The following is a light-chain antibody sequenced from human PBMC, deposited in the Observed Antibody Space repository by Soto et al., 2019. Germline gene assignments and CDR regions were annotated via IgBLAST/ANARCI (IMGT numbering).Light chain of an antibody. J-gene: IGKJ1*01. CDR1: QSVSSY. V-gene: IGKV3-11*01. CDR2: DAS. Sequence: TLSLSPGERATLSCRASQSVSSYLAWYQQEPGQAPRLLIYDASNRATGIPARFSGSGSGTDFTLTISSLEPEDFAVYYCQQRSNWTFGQGTKVDIK. CDR3: QQRSNWT.